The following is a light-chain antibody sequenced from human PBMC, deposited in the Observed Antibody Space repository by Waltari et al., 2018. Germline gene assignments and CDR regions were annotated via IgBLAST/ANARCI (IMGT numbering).Light chain of an antibody. J-gene: IGLJ3*02. V-gene: IGLV3-10*01. CDR2: EDI. Sequence: SYELTQPPPVSVSPGQTARIPCSGDALSTQYAYWYQQKSGQAPVLVIYEDIKRPTGIPERFSGSSSGTTATLTISGAHVDDEADYYCYSTDFSGHDRVFGGGTKLTIL. CDR3: YSTDFSGHDRV. CDR1: ALSTQY.